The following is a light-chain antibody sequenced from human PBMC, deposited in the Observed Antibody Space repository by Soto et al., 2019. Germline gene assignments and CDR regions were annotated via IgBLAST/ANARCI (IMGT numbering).Light chain of an antibody. V-gene: IGLV2-14*01. CDR1: SSDVGGYNY. CDR3: SSYTTSNTRQIV. CDR2: DVS. J-gene: IGLJ1*01. Sequence: QYVLTPPASVSGSPGQSITISCTGTSSDVGGYNYVSWYQQHPGKAPKFMIYDVSNRPSGVSNRFSGSKSGNTASLTISGLQAEDEADYYCSSYTTSNTRQIVFGTGTKVTVL.